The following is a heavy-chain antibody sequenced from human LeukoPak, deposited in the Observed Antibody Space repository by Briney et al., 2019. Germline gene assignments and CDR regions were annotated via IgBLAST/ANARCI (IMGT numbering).Heavy chain of an antibody. V-gene: IGHV3-23*01. CDR3: AKGSRDSRPYYFDF. J-gene: IGHJ4*02. D-gene: IGHD3-10*01. Sequence: GGSLRLSCAASEVTFNNYAMSWVRQAPGKGLEWVSAITGSGGDTYHAGSVKGRFTISRDNSKNTLYLQMNSLRGEDMAVYYCAKGSRDSRPYYFDFWGQGTLVTVSS. CDR2: ITGSGGDT. CDR1: EVTFNNYA.